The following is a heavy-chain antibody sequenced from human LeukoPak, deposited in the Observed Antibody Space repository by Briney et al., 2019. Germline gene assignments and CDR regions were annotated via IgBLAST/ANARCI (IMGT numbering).Heavy chain of an antibody. CDR2: INTDGSST. CDR1: GFTFSSYW. V-gene: IGHV3-74*01. CDR3: ARDPHTVTTDYYYYMDV. Sequence: PGGSLRLSCAASGFTFSSYWMHWVRQAPGKGLVWVSRINTDGSSTSYADSVKGRFTISRDNAKNTLYLQMNSLRAEDTAVCYCARDPHTVTTDYYYYMDVWGKGTTVTVSS. D-gene: IGHD4-11*01. J-gene: IGHJ6*03.